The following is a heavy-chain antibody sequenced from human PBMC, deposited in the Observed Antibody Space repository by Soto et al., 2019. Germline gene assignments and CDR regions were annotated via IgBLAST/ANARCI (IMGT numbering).Heavy chain of an antibody. CDR2: IHYSGIT. Sequence: QVQLLESGPGLVKPSQTLSLTCTVSGGSINSAEYYWSWIRQHPGKGLEWIGYIHYSGITFYNPSLESRLFISLDTSKNQFSLKLSSVTAADTAVYFCAREPDYYDAGGYYRRVDSWGQGTLVTVSS. J-gene: IGHJ4*02. V-gene: IGHV4-31*03. CDR1: GGSINSAEYY. D-gene: IGHD3-22*01. CDR3: AREPDYYDAGGYYRRVDS.